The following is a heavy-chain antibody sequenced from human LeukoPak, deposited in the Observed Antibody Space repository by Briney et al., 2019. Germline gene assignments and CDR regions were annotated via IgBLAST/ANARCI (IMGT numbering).Heavy chain of an antibody. CDR3: AIFSCSSTSCYYGY. CDR2: FDPEDGET. CDR1: GYTLTEFS. V-gene: IGHV1-24*01. Sequence: ASVKVSCKVSGYTLTEFSMPWVRQAPGKGLEWMGGFDPEDGETIYAQKFQGRVTMTEDTSTDTAYMELSSLRSEDTAVYYCAIFSCSSTSCYYGYWGQGTLVTVSS. J-gene: IGHJ4*02. D-gene: IGHD2-2*01.